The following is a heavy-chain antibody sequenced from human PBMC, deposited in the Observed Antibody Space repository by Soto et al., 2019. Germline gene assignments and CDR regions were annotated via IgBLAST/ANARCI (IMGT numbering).Heavy chain of an antibody. Sequence: QVQLVESGGGVVQPGRSLRLSCAASGFTFSGYGMHWVRQAPGKGLEWVAVIWYDGSNKYYADSVKGRFTISRDNSKNMLYLQMNSLRAEDTAVYYCARSYGEYYYYYYGMDVWGQGTTVTVSS. J-gene: IGHJ6*02. CDR2: IWYDGSNK. V-gene: IGHV3-33*01. CDR3: ARSYGEYYYYYYGMDV. D-gene: IGHD4-17*01. CDR1: GFTFSGYG.